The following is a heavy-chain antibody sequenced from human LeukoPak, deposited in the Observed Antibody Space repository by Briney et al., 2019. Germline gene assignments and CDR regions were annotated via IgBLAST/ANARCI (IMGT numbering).Heavy chain of an antibody. J-gene: IGHJ4*02. D-gene: IGHD3-10*01. CDR2: IYYSGST. CDR3: ARCGYGSGSYLLFDY. V-gene: IGHV4-39*07. Sequence: PSETLSLTCTVSGGSISSSSYYWGWIRQPPGKGLEWIGSIYYSGSTYYNPSLKSRVTISVDTSKNQFSLKLSSVTAADTAVYYCARCGYGSGSYLLFDYWGQGTLVTVSS. CDR1: GGSISSSSYY.